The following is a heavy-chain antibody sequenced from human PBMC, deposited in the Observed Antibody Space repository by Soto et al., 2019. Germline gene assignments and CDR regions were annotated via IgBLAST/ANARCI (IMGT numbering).Heavy chain of an antibody. CDR3: AKRLAARPPQYFDY. D-gene: IGHD6-6*01. CDR1: RFTFSSYA. V-gene: IGHV3-23*01. Sequence: VGSLRLSCAASRFTFSSYAMSWVRQAPGKGLEWVSAISGSGGSTYYADSVKGRFTISRDNSKNTLYLQMNSLRAEDTAVYYCAKRLAARPPQYFDYWGQGTLVTVSS. CDR2: ISGSGGST. J-gene: IGHJ4*02.